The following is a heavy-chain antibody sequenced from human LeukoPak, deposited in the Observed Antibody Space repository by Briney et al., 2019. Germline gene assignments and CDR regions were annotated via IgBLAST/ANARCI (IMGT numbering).Heavy chain of an antibody. V-gene: IGHV3-21*01. J-gene: IGHJ4*02. CDR1: GFTFSSYS. CDR2: ISSSSSYI. D-gene: IGHD6-13*01. CDR3: ARDIGSSSAGTKLDDC. Sequence: KPGGSLRLSCAASGFTFSSYSMNWVRQAPGKGLEWVSSISSSSSYIYYADSVKGRFTISRDNAKNSLYLQMNSLRAEDTAVYYCARDIGSSSAGTKLDDCWGQGTLVTVSS.